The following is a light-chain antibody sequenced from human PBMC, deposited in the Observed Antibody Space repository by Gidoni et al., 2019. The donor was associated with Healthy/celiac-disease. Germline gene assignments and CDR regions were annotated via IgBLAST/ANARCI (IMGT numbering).Light chain of an antibody. J-gene: IGLJ1*01. Sequence: GSPGQSITISCTGTSSDVGGYNYVSWYQQHPGKAPKLMIYDVSNRPSGVSNRFSGSKSGNTASLTISGLQAEDEADYYCSSYTSSSTYVFGTGTKVTVL. CDR2: DVS. V-gene: IGLV2-14*04. CDR3: SSYTSSSTYV. CDR1: SSDVGGYNY.